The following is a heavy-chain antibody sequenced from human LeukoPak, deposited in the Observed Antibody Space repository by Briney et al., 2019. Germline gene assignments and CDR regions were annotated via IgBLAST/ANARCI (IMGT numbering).Heavy chain of an antibody. Sequence: PSETLSLTCTVSGGSMSSSSYYWGWIRQPPGKGLEWIVSNYYSGSTHYNPSLKSRVTISVDTPKNQFSLKLSAVTGADTAVYYCARQRRSRSYYYYYYMDVWGKGTTLTLSS. CDR1: GGSMSSSSYY. CDR2: NYYSGST. J-gene: IGHJ6*03. V-gene: IGHV4-39*01. CDR3: ARQRRSRSYYYYYYMDV.